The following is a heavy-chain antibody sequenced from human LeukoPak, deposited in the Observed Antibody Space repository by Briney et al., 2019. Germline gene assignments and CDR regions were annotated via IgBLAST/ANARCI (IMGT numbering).Heavy chain of an antibody. J-gene: IGHJ4*02. Sequence: GASLKLSCKGSGYSFSSYWIAWVRQMPGKGLEWMGVIYLRDSRTTYSPPFQGQVTISAEKSTSTAYLQWTTLKASDTAMYYCARHLSDITSSPNYWGPGTLVTVSS. CDR3: ARHLSDITSSPNY. D-gene: IGHD2-2*01. CDR2: IYLRDSRT. V-gene: IGHV5-51*01. CDR1: GYSFSSYW.